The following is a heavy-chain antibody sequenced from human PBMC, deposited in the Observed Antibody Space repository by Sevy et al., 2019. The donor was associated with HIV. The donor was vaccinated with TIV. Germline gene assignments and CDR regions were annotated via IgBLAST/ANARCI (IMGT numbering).Heavy chain of an antibody. CDR1: GDSISSRSYY. Sequence: SETLSLTCTVSGDSISSRSYYWNWVRQPAAKGLESIGRIYSSGTTDYNPSLKSRLTMSVDTSKNQFSLNLRSVTAADTAVYYCARRFSSSSFDYWGQGILVTVSS. CDR3: ARRFSSSSFDY. V-gene: IGHV4-61*02. D-gene: IGHD6-6*01. J-gene: IGHJ4*02. CDR2: IYSSGTT.